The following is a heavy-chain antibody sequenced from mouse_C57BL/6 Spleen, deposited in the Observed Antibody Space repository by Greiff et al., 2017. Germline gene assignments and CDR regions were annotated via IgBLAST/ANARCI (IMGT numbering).Heavy chain of an antibody. D-gene: IGHD1-1*01. J-gene: IGHJ4*01. Sequence: DVHLVESGGDLVKPGGSLKLSCAASGFTFSSYGMSWVRQTPDKRLEWVATISSGGSYTYYPDSVKGRFTISRDNAKNTLYLQMSSLKSEDTAMYYCARHIYYGSSYVYAMDYWGQGTSVTVSS. CDR1: GFTFSSYG. V-gene: IGHV5-6*01. CDR2: ISSGGSYT. CDR3: ARHIYYGSSYVYAMDY.